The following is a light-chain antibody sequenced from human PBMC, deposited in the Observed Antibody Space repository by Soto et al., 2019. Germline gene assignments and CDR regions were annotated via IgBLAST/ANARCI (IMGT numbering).Light chain of an antibody. CDR3: QHYNSYSEA. CDR2: KAS. J-gene: IGKJ1*01. CDR1: QTISSW. Sequence: DIQMTQSPSTLSGSVGDRVTITCRASQTISSWVAWYQQKPGKAPKLLIYKASTLKSGVPSRFSGSGSATEFTLTISSLQPDDFATYYCQHYNSYSEAFGQGTKVDIK. V-gene: IGKV1-5*03.